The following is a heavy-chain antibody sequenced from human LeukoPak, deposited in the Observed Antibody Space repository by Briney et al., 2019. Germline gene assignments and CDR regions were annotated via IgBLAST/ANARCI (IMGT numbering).Heavy chain of an antibody. CDR3: ARDTFYYGQDY. CDR2: IYSGGNT. V-gene: IGHV3-53*01. CDR1: GFTVSSNY. D-gene: IGHD4-17*01. J-gene: IGHJ4*02. Sequence: GGSLRLSCVVSGFTVSSNYMSWVRQAPGKGLEWVSVIYSGGNTYYADSVKGRFTISRDNSKNTLYLQMNSLRAEDTAVYYCARDTFYYGQDYWGQGTLVTVSS.